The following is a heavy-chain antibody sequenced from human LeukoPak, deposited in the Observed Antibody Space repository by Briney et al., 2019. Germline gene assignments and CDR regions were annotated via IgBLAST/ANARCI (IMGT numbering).Heavy chain of an antibody. D-gene: IGHD6-25*01. J-gene: IGHJ4*02. Sequence: GGSLRLSCADSGFTFSSHWMKWVRQAPGRGLEWVGNINPDGSETYYVDSMKGRFTMSRDNAKDSVYLQMNTLRVEDTAVYYCLGSVDRGWGQGTLVTISS. V-gene: IGHV3-7*01. CDR1: GFTFSSHW. CDR3: LGSVDRG. CDR2: INPDGSET.